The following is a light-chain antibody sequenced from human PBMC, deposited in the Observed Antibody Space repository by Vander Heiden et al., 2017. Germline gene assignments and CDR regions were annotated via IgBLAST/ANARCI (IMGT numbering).Light chain of an antibody. CDR1: SLRSYY. J-gene: IGLJ2*01. CDR3: NSRDSSGNHVV. CDR2: GKN. Sequence: SSELPQDPAVSVALGQTVRITCQGDSLRSYYASWYQQKPGQAPVLVIYGKNNRPSGIPDRFSGSSSGNTASLTITGAQAEDEADYDCNSRDSSGNHVVFGGGTKLTVL. V-gene: IGLV3-19*01.